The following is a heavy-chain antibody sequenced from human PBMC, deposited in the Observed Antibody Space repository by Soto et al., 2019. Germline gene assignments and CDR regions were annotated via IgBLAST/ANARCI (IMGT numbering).Heavy chain of an antibody. CDR1: GFTVSSNY. D-gene: IGHD3-22*01. J-gene: IGHJ4*02. V-gene: IGHV3-66*01. Sequence: HPGGSLRLSCAASGFTVSSNYMSWVRLAPGRGLEWVSIIYSSGGTYYADSVKDRFTISRDNSRNTLYLQILGLRAEDTAVYYCARDRYYYDSSGHNFDYWGQGTLVTVSS. CDR3: ARDRYYYDSSGHNFDY. CDR2: IYSSGGT.